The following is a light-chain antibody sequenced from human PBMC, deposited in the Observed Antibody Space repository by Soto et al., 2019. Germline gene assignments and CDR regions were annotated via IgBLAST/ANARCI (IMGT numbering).Light chain of an antibody. V-gene: IGKV1-5*03. CDR2: QAS. CDR3: LQYNHYPLT. Sequence: DIQMTQSPSTLSASVGDRVTLTCRASQTINRWLAWYQQRPGKGPKLLIHQASSLEGGVPSRFSGSGSGTEFTLTISSLQPDDFATYFCLQYNHYPLTLGGGTKVEIK. J-gene: IGKJ4*01. CDR1: QTINRW.